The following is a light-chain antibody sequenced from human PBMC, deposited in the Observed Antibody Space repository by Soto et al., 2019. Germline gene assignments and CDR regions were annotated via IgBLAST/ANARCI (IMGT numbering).Light chain of an antibody. Sequence: EIVLTQSPATLSLSPGERATLSCRASQSVSSYLAWYHQKPGQAPRLLIYDASSRATGIPASFSGSGSGTDFNLTISSLEPEDFAVYYCQQRSNWPSFGPGTKVDI. V-gene: IGKV3-11*01. CDR2: DAS. CDR3: QQRSNWPS. J-gene: IGKJ3*01. CDR1: QSVSSY.